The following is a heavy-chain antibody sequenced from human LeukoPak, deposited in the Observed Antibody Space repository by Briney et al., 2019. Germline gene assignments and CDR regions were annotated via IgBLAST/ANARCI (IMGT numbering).Heavy chain of an antibody. J-gene: IGHJ4*01. CDR2: ISGSGSTT. Sequence: GGSLRLSCAASGFTFNRHVMTWVRQAPGKGLEWVSAISGSGSTTYYADSVQGRFTISRDKSAKMVYLQMSSLSAEDTALYYCARASGATREGFDSWGQGTLITVS. CDR1: GFTFNRHV. D-gene: IGHD1-26*01. V-gene: IGHV3-23*01. CDR3: ARASGATREGFDS.